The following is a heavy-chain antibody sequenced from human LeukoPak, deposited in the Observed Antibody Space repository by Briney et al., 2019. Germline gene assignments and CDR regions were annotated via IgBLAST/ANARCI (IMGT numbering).Heavy chain of an antibody. Sequence: GGSLRLSCAASGFTFSSYAMHWVRQAPGKGLEWVAVISYDGSNKYYADSVKGRFTISRDNSENTLYLQMNSLRAEDTAVYYCARAPYDRYFDYWGQGTLVTVSS. CDR1: GFTFSSYA. D-gene: IGHD3-22*01. V-gene: IGHV3-30-3*01. J-gene: IGHJ4*02. CDR3: ARAPYDRYFDY. CDR2: ISYDGSNK.